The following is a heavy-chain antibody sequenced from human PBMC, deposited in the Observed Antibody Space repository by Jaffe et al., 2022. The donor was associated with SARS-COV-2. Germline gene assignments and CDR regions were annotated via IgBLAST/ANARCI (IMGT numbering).Heavy chain of an antibody. CDR2: IFYSGST. V-gene: IGHV4-39*01. CDR1: GVSIANNYYY. Sequence: QLQLQESGPGLVKPSETLSLTCTVSGVSIANNYYYWGWIRQPPGKGLEWIGNIFYSGSTFYNPSLESRVTISVDTSKNQFSLRLSSVTATDTAVYYCAKRPGHDVLTPTSSFDHWGQGTLVTVSS. CDR3: AKRPGHDVLTPTSSFDH. D-gene: IGHD3-9*01. J-gene: IGHJ4*02.